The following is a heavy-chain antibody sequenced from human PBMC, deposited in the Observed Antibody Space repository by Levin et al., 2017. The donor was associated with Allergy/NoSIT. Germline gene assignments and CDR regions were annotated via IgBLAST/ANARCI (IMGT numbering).Heavy chain of an antibody. Sequence: GGSLRLSCAASGFTISSNYMSWVRQAPGKGLEWVSVIYSGGSTYYADSVKGRFTISRDNSKNTLYLQMNSLRAEDTAVYYCARDIITGNSERRYYYGMDVWGQGTTVTVSS. D-gene: IGHD1-20*01. CDR3: ARDIITGNSERRYYYGMDV. V-gene: IGHV3-53*01. CDR2: IYSGGST. J-gene: IGHJ6*02. CDR1: GFTISSNY.